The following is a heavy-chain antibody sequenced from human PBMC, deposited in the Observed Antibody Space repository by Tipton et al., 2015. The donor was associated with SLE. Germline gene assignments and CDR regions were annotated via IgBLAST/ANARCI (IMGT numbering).Heavy chain of an antibody. D-gene: IGHD3-10*01. V-gene: IGHV4-39*01. CDR1: GGSISSSSYY. CDR3: ARGALWFGVAGDYFDY. Sequence: LRLSCTVSGGSISSSSYYWGWIRQPPGKGLEWIGSIYYSGSTYYNPSLKSRVTISVDTSKNQFSPKLSSVTAADTAVYYCARGALWFGVAGDYFDYWGQGTLVTVSS. CDR2: IYYSGST. J-gene: IGHJ4*02.